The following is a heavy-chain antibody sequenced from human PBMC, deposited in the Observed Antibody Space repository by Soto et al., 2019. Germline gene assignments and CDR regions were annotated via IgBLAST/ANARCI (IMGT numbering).Heavy chain of an antibody. V-gene: IGHV1-69*01. Sequence: QVQLVQSGTEVKKPGSSAKVSCKASGGTFSNYVISWVRQAPGQGLEWMGGIIPLFGTTDYAKKFQGRIVDTGERSTTTVHMAFSRLKFKDKAGSFFENGWGSGALAGGRGQRNTVILSS. J-gene: IGHJ6*01. CDR3: ENGWGSGALAGG. CDR2: IIPLFGTT. D-gene: IGHD3-10*01. CDR1: GGTFSNYV.